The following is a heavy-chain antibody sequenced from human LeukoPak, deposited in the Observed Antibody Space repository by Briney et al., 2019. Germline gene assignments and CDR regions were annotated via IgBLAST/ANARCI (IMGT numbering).Heavy chain of an antibody. CDR2: INHSGST. Sequence: SETLSLTCTVSGGSISSYYWSWIRQPPGKGLEWIGEINHSGSTNYNPSLKSRVTISVDTSKNQFSLKLSSVTAADTAMYYCARPRWYFDLWGRGTLVTVSS. J-gene: IGHJ2*01. V-gene: IGHV4-34*01. CDR1: GGSISSYY. CDR3: ARPRWYFDL.